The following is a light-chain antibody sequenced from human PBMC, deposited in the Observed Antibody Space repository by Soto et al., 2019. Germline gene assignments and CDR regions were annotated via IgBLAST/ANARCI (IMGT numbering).Light chain of an antibody. CDR2: GAS. CDR1: QSVRSRY. J-gene: IGKJ2*01. V-gene: IGKV3-20*01. Sequence: EIVLTQSPGTLSLSPGERATLSCRASQSVRSRYLAWYQQKPSQAPRLLIYGASSRATGIPDRFSGSGSGTDFTLTITRLEPEDFAVYYCQQYGGSPPVTFGQGTKLEIK. CDR3: QQYGGSPPVT.